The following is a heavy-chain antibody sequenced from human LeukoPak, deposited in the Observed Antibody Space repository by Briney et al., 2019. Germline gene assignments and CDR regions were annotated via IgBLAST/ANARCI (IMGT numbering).Heavy chain of an antibody. V-gene: IGHV5-51*01. Sequence: GESLKISCKGSGYSFTSYWIGWVRQMPGKGLEWMGIIYPGDSDTRYSPSFQGQVTISADKSISTAYLQWSSLKASDTAMYYCARPQNGISYDSSGYLELDYWGQGTLVTVSS. J-gene: IGHJ4*02. CDR1: GYSFTSYW. CDR3: ARPQNGISYDSSGYLELDY. CDR2: IYPGDSDT. D-gene: IGHD3-22*01.